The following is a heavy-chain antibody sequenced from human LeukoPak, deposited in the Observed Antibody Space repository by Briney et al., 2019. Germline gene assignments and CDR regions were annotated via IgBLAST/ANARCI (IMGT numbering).Heavy chain of an antibody. CDR1: SGSISSYH. J-gene: IGHJ4*02. Sequence: SETLSLTCTVSSGSISSYHWGWVRQPPGKGLEWIGRIYTTETAHYNPSLKSRLTVSVDTSTNQFSLNLTSVTAADTAVYYCGRQGYTGSHYFIDFWSQGTLVAVS. CDR3: GRQGYTGSHYFIDF. V-gene: IGHV4-4*07. CDR2: IYTTETA. D-gene: IGHD1-26*01.